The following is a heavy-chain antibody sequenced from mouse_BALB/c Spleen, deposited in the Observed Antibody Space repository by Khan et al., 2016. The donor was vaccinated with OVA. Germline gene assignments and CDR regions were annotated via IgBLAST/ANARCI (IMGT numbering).Heavy chain of an antibody. CDR1: GDSITSGY. CDR3: ARSTYSYAFAY. Sequence: EVQLQESGPSLVKPSQTLSLTCSVTGDSITSGYWSWIRKFPGNKLEYMGYMIYTGYTYYNPSLKSRISITRHTSKNQYYLQLNSVTTEDAATYYCARSTYSYAFAYLGQGTLVTVSA. CDR2: MIYTGYT. D-gene: IGHD2-12*01. J-gene: IGHJ3*01. V-gene: IGHV3-8*02.